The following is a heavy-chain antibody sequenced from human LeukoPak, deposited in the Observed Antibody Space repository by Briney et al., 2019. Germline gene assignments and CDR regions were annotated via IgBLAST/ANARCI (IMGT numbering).Heavy chain of an antibody. Sequence: PSETLSLICSVSSYSINSNYYWGWIRQSPGKGLEWIGSIYHTGSTNYNPSLKSRVTISVDTSKNQFSLKLSSVTAADTAVYYCARTPRRYIYKAFDIWGQGTMVTVSS. V-gene: IGHV4-38-2*01. CDR2: IYHTGST. CDR3: ARTPRRYIYKAFDI. CDR1: SYSINSNYY. D-gene: IGHD5-18*01. J-gene: IGHJ3*02.